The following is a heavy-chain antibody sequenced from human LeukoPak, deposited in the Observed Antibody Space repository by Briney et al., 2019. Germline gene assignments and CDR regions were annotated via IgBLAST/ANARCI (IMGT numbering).Heavy chain of an antibody. CDR3: ARGIKRGWTIDY. J-gene: IGHJ4*02. CDR2: MNSNSGNT. Sequence: GASVKVSCKASGYTFTSYDINWVRQATGQGLELMVWMNSNSGNTGYAQKLQGRVTMKRNTSISTAYMELSSLRSEDTAVYYCARGIKRGWTIDYWGQGTLVTVSS. CDR1: GYTFTSYD. V-gene: IGHV1-8*01. D-gene: IGHD2-15*01.